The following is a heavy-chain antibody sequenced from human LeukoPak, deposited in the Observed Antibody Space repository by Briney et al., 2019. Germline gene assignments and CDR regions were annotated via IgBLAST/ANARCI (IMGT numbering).Heavy chain of an antibody. CDR3: ARAVSSALAFDT. J-gene: IGHJ3*02. CDR2: IYYSGST. D-gene: IGHD2-2*01. V-gene: IGHV4-31*03. Sequence: SETLSLTCTVSGGSTSSVGYYWSWIRQHPGKGLEWIGYIYYSGSTYYNPSLKSRITISADTSKNQFSLKLSSVTAVDTAVYYCARAVSSALAFDTWGQGTMVTVSS. CDR1: GGSTSSVGYY.